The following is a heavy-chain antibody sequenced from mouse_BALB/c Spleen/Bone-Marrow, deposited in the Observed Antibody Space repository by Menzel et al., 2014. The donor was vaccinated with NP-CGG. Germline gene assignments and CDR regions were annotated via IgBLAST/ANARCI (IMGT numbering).Heavy chain of an antibody. CDR3: AEITTAAYYVMDY. CDR1: GFNIEDTY. V-gene: IGHV14-3*02. CDR2: IDPANGNT. Sequence: VQLQQPGAELVKPGASVKLSCTASGFNIEDTYIHWVKQRPGQGLEWIGRIDPANGNTKYDPKFQGKATITADTSSNTAYLQLSSLTSEDTAVYYCAEITTAAYYVMDYWGQGTSVTVSS. D-gene: IGHD1-2*01. J-gene: IGHJ4*01.